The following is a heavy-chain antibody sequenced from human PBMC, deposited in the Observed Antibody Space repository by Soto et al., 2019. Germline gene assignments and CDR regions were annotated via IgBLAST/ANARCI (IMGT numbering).Heavy chain of an antibody. D-gene: IGHD6-25*01. CDR1: RGSISSGTNY. CDR3: ARREAGWYFDS. CDR2: IYYSGST. V-gene: IGHV4-39*01. Sequence: SETLSLTCTVSRGSISSGTNYWAWIRQPPGKGLEWIANIYYSGSTFYNPSLKSRVTISLDTSKNQFSLKLRSVTAADTAVYYCARREAGWYFDSWGQGTLVTVSS. J-gene: IGHJ4*02.